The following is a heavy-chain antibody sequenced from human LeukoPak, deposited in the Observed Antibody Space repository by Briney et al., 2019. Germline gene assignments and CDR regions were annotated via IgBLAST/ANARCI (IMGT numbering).Heavy chain of an antibody. Sequence: PGGSLRLSCAASGFTFNNYGMHWVRQAPGKGLEWVAFIRYDGSNTYYADSVKGRFTISRDNSKNTLYLQMNSLRAEDTAVYYCATDGEGYYYYMDVWGKGTTVTVSS. V-gene: IGHV3-30*02. J-gene: IGHJ6*03. CDR1: GFTFNNYG. D-gene: IGHD3-10*01. CDR3: ATDGEGYYYYMDV. CDR2: IRYDGSNT.